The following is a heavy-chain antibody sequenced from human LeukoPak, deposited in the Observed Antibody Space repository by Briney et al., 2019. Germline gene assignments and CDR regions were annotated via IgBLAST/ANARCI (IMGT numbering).Heavy chain of an antibody. Sequence: PGGSLRLSCAASGFTFSSYWMSWVRQAPGKGLEWVANIKQDGSEKYYVDSVKGRFTISRDNAKNSLYLQMNSLRAEDTAVCYCARDRLGESDAFDIWGQGTMVTVSS. V-gene: IGHV3-7*05. CDR2: IKQDGSEK. CDR3: ARDRLGESDAFDI. J-gene: IGHJ3*02. CDR1: GFTFSSYW.